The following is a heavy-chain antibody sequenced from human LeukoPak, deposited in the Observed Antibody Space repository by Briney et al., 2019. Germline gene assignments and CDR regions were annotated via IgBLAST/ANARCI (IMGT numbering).Heavy chain of an antibody. CDR1: GFTFSSYS. V-gene: IGHV3-21*04. CDR2: ISSSSGYI. Sequence: GGSLRLSCAASGFTFSSYSMNWVRQAPGKGLEWVSSISSSSGYIYYADSVKGRFTISRDNAKNSLYLQMNSLRAEDTALYYCAKDIAPRAPLRFLEWLLYHYGMDVWGQGTTVTVSS. CDR3: AKDIAPRAPLRFLEWLLYHYGMDV. J-gene: IGHJ6*02. D-gene: IGHD3-3*01.